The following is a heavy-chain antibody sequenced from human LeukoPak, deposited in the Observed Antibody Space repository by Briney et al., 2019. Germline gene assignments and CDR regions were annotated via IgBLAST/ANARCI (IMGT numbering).Heavy chain of an antibody. CDR2: IYYSATT. V-gene: IGHV4-39*01. CDR3: AGHIYGDPAFDI. D-gene: IGHD4-17*01. J-gene: IGHJ3*02. Sequence: SETLSLTCTVSGGSISSYSYYWGWIRQPPGKGLEWIASIYYSATTYYNPSLKSRVTISVDTSKNQFSLKLSSVTAADTAVYYCAGHIYGDPAFDIWGQGTMVTVSS. CDR1: GGSISSYSYY.